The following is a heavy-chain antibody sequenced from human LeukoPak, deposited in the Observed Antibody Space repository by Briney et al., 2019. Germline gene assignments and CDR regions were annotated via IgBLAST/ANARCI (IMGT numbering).Heavy chain of an antibody. CDR2: IYYSGST. CDR3: AREGIVGATGYFDY. D-gene: IGHD1-26*01. CDR1: GGSISSYY. V-gene: IGHV4-30-4*08. J-gene: IGHJ4*02. Sequence: SETLSLTCTVSGGSISSYYWSWIRQPPGKGLEWIGYIYYSGSTYYNPSLKSRVTISVDTSKNQFSLKLSSVTAADTAVYYCAREGIVGATGYFDYWGQGTLVTVSS.